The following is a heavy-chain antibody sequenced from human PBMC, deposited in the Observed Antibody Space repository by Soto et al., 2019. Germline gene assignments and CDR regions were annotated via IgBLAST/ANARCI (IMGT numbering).Heavy chain of an antibody. D-gene: IGHD2-15*01. J-gene: IGHJ5*02. V-gene: IGHV4-59*01. CDR2: IYYSGST. Sequence: PSETLSLTCTVSGGSISSYYWSWIRQPPGNGLEWIGYIYYSGSTNYNPSLKSRVTISVDTSKNQFSLKRSSVTAADTAVYYCASGDCSGGICYLRRGGWFDPWGQGTLITVSS. CDR3: ASGDCSGGICYLRRGGWFDP. CDR1: GGSISSYY.